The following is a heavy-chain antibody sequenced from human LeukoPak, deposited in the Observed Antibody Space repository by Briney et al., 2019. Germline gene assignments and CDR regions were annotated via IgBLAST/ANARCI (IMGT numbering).Heavy chain of an antibody. CDR2: ISYDGSNK. J-gene: IGHJ3*02. Sequence: GGSLRLPCAASGFTFSSYAMHWVRQAPGKGLEWVAVISYDGSNKYYADTVKGRFTISRDNSKNTLYLQMNSLRAEDTAVYYCASGWVAATMACDIWGQGTMVTVSP. V-gene: IGHV3-30-3*01. CDR1: GFTFSSYA. D-gene: IGHD2-15*01. CDR3: ASGWVAATMACDI.